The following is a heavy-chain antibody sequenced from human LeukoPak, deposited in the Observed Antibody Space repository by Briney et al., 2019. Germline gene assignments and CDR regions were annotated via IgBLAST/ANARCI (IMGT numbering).Heavy chain of an antibody. J-gene: IGHJ4*02. Sequence: ASVKVSCKASGYTFTGYYMHWVRQAPGQGLEWMGWISPNSGGTNYAQKFQGRVTMTRDTSISTAYMELSRLRSDDTAVYYCASLSNSGYDPDFDYWGQGTLVTVSS. D-gene: IGHD5-12*01. CDR3: ASLSNSGYDPDFDY. CDR1: GYTFTGYY. V-gene: IGHV1-2*02. CDR2: ISPNSGGT.